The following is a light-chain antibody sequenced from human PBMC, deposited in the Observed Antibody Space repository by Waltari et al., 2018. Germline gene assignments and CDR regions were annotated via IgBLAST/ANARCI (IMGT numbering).Light chain of an antibody. CDR1: QTVTTF. CDR2: AAS. V-gene: IGKV1-39*01. J-gene: IGKJ1*01. CDR3: QQSCSNPWT. Sequence: DIQMTQSPSSLSASVGDRVSITCRASQTVTTFLNWYQQKPGKAPQVLIFAASNLQSGVPSRFSGSGSGTEFTLTISSLQPEDFATYFCQQSCSNPWTFGQGTKVEIK.